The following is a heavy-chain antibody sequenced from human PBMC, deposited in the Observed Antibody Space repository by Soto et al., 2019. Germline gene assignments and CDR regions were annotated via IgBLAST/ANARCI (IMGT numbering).Heavy chain of an antibody. CDR1: GYTFTSYD. D-gene: IGHD6-6*01. Sequence: ASVKVSCKASGYTFTSYDINWVRQATGQGLEWMGWMNPNSGNTGYAQKFQGRVTMTRNTSISTAYMELSSLRSEDTAVYYCARGRKQLVPFYYYYYGMDVWGQGTTVTVSS. V-gene: IGHV1-8*01. CDR2: MNPNSGNT. J-gene: IGHJ6*02. CDR3: ARGRKQLVPFYYYYYGMDV.